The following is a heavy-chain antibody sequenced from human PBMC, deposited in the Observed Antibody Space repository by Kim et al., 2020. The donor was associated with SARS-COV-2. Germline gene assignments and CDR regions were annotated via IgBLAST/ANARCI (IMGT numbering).Heavy chain of an antibody. CDR2: INHSGST. V-gene: IGHV4-34*01. Sequence: SETLSLTCAVYGGTFSGYYWSWIRQPPGKGLEWIGEINHSGSTNYNPSLKSRVTISVDKSKNQFSLKLSSVTAADPAVYYCARGGIVGAPKNDYWGQGTLVTVSS. CDR3: ARGGIVGAPKNDY. CDR1: GGTFSGYY. D-gene: IGHD1-26*01. J-gene: IGHJ4*02.